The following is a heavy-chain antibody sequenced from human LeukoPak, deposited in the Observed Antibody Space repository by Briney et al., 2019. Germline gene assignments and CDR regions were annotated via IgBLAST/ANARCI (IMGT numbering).Heavy chain of an antibody. D-gene: IGHD3-22*01. CDR2: IYHSGST. CDR3: ARDRRYYDSSAYIRGFDY. CDR1: GYSISSGYY. Sequence: SETLSLTCTVSGYSISSGYYWGWIRQSPGKGLEWIGSIYHSGSTNYNPSLKSRVTISVDKSKNQFSLNLSSVTAADTAVYYCARDRRYYDSSAYIRGFDYWGQGTLVTVST. J-gene: IGHJ4*02. V-gene: IGHV4-38-2*02.